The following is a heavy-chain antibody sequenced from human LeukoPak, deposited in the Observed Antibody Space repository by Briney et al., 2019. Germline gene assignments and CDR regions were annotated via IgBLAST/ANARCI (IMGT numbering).Heavy chain of an antibody. CDR1: GYTFTSYG. Sequence: ASVKVSCKXSGYTFTSYGISWVRQAPGQGLEGMGWISAYNGNTNYAQKLQGRVTMTTDTSTSTAYMELRSLRSDDTAVYYCARCRVLMTFHCYYMDVWGKGTTVTVSS. CDR3: ARCRVLMTFHCYYMDV. J-gene: IGHJ6*03. CDR2: ISAYNGNT. V-gene: IGHV1-18*01. D-gene: IGHD2/OR15-2a*01.